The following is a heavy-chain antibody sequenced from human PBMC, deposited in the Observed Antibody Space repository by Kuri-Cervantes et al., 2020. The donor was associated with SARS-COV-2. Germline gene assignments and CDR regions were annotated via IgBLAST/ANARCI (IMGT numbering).Heavy chain of an antibody. CDR2: IYHSGST. V-gene: IGHV4-38-2*01. D-gene: IGHD2-2*01. Sequence: SETLSLTCAVSGYSISSGYYWGWIRQPPGKGLEWIGSIYHSGSTYYNPSLKSRVTISVDTSKNQFSLKLSSVTAADTAVYYCARLRYCSSTSCWHLDYWGQGTLVTVSS. J-gene: IGHJ4*02. CDR3: ARLRYCSSTSCWHLDY. CDR1: GYSISSGYY.